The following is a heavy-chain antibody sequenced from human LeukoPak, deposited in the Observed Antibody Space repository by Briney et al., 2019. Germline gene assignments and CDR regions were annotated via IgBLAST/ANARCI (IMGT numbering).Heavy chain of an antibody. J-gene: IGHJ6*02. V-gene: IGHV3-15*01. CDR1: GFTFSNAW. D-gene: IGHD1-26*01. CDR3: KTELRWELLGPDV. CDR2: IKTKTDGETT. Sequence: GGSLRLSCTASGFTFSNAWMTWVRQAPGKGLEWVGRIKTKTDGETTAYATPVKDRFTISRDESKNMSYLQMSSLKTADTAVYYCKTELRWELLGPDVWGQGTTVTVSS.